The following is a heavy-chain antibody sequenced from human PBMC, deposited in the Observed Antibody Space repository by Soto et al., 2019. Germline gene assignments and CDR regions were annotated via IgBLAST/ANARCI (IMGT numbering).Heavy chain of an antibody. CDR3: AKDKGGRYCSRTSCLFSFDY. D-gene: IGHD2-2*01. J-gene: IGHJ4*02. CDR1: GFTFSTYA. CDR2: ISDSGST. Sequence: EVQLLESGGGLVQPGGSLRLSCAASGFTFSTYAMSWVRQAPGKGLEWVSTISDSGSTYYADSVKGRFTISRDNSMNTLYLEMNSLRAEDTAVYYFAKDKGGRYCSRTSCLFSFDYWGQGTLVTVAS. V-gene: IGHV3-23*01.